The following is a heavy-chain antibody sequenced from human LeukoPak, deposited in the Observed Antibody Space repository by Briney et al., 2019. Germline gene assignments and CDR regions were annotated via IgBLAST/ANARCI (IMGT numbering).Heavy chain of an antibody. Sequence: GGSLRLSCAASGFTFSSYAMHWVRQAPGKGLEWVAVISYDGSNKYYADSVKGRFTISRDNSKNTLYLQMNSLKTEDTAVYYCTTGGQWLVDFDYWGQGTLVTVSS. CDR3: TTGGQWLVDFDY. CDR2: ISYDGSNK. J-gene: IGHJ4*02. V-gene: IGHV3-30*04. D-gene: IGHD6-19*01. CDR1: GFTFSSYA.